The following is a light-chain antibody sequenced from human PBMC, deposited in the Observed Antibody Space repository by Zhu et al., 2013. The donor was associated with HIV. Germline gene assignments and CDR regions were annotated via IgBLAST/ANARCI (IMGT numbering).Light chain of an antibody. CDR3: QQYNSYPWT. Sequence: DIQMTQSPSTLSASVRDRVTITCRASQSISSWLAWYQQKPGKAPKLLIYDASSLESGVPSRFSGSGSGTEFTLTISSLQPDDSATYYCQQYNSYPWTFGQGTKVEIK. J-gene: IGKJ1*01. CDR1: QSISSW. V-gene: IGKV1-5*01. CDR2: DAS.